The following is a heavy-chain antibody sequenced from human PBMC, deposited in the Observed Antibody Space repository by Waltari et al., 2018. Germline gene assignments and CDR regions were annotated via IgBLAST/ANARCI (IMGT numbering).Heavy chain of an antibody. CDR2: IYSSGTT. CDR1: GASIITNY. Sequence: QVPLHESGPGLVKPSETLSLTCTASGASIITNYWSWLRQPAGKGLEWIGRIYSSGTTNYNPSLKSRVTMSVDRSKNQLSLKVQSVTAADTAVYYCARLGFGSGIEGAWFDPWGQGTQVTVSS. V-gene: IGHV4-4*07. CDR3: ARLGFGSGIEGAWFDP. J-gene: IGHJ5*02. D-gene: IGHD3-10*01.